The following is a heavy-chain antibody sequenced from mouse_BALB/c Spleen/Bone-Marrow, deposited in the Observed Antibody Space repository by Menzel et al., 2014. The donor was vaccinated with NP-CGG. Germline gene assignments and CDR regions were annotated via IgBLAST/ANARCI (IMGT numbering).Heavy chain of an antibody. CDR2: ILPGSGST. V-gene: IGHV1-9*01. CDR1: GYTFSSYW. CDR3: AMYYYGSSLFAY. J-gene: IGHJ3*01. Sequence: VQLQQSGAELMKPGASVKISCKATGYTFSSYWIEWVKQGPGHGLEWIGEILPGSGSTNYNEKFKGKATITADTSSNTAYLQLSSLTSEDTAVYYCAMYYYGSSLFAYWGQGTLVTVSA. D-gene: IGHD1-1*01.